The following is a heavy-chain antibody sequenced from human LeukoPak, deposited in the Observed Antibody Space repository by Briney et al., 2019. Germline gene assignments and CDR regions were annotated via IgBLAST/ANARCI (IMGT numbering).Heavy chain of an antibody. D-gene: IGHD6-13*01. Sequence: GASVKVSRKASGYTFTSYGISWVRQAPGQGLEWMGWISAYNGNTNYAQKLQGRVTMTTDTSTSTAYMELRSLRSDDTAVYYCAREPSSSWYMMNYYYYGMDVWGQGTTVTVSS. CDR3: AREPSSSWYMMNYYYYGMDV. CDR2: ISAYNGNT. J-gene: IGHJ6*02. V-gene: IGHV1-18*01. CDR1: GYTFTSYG.